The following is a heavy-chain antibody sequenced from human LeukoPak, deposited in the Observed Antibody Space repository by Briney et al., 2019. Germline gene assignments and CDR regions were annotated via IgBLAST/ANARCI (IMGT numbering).Heavy chain of an antibody. J-gene: IGHJ4*02. D-gene: IGHD3-16*01. V-gene: IGHV3-43*02. CDR1: GFTFGANS. CDR2: INGDGYT. CDR3: AKDIGGGLLEY. Sequence: GGSLRLSCGASGFTFGANSMHWARQVPGKGLEWVSLINGDGYTYYAASVNGRFTASRDNSKNFLYLEMSSLRPEDTALYYCAKDIGGGLLEYWGQGTLVTVSS.